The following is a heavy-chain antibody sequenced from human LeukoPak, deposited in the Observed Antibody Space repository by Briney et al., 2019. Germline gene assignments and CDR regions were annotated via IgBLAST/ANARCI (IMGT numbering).Heavy chain of an antibody. Sequence: PSETLSLTCTVSGGSISSGSYYWSRIRQPAGKGLEWIGRIYTSGSTNYNPSLKSRVTISVATSKNQFSLKLSSVTAADTAVYYCARGLGYCSGGSCYGNKRGIGIDYWGQGTLVTVSS. CDR1: GGSISSGSYY. V-gene: IGHV4-61*02. CDR3: ARGLGYCSGGSCYGNKRGIGIDY. CDR2: IYTSGST. J-gene: IGHJ4*02. D-gene: IGHD2-15*01.